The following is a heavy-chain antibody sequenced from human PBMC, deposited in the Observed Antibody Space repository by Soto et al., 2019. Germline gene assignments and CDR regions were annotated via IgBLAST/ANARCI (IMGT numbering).Heavy chain of an antibody. V-gene: IGHV2-5*02. Sequence: ESGPTLVNPTQTLTLTCTFSGFSLSTSGVGVGWIRQPPGKALEWLALIYWDDDKRYSPSLKSRLTITKDTSKNQVVLTMTNMDPVDTATYYCARTLYCGGDCYYYFDYWGQGTLVTVSS. D-gene: IGHD2-21*02. J-gene: IGHJ4*02. CDR2: IYWDDDK. CDR3: ARTLYCGGDCYYYFDY. CDR1: GFSLSTSGVG.